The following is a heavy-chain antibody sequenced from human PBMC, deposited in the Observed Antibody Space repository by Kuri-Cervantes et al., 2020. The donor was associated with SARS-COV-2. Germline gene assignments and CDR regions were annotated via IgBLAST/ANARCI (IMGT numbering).Heavy chain of an antibody. J-gene: IGHJ3*02. CDR1: GYTFTSYG. CDR2: ISAYNGDT. CDR3: ARPRGIVVVPAAMGGAFDI. Sequence: ASVKVSCKASGYTFTSYGISWVRQALGQGLEWMGWISAYNGDTNYAQKLQGRVTTTTDTSTSTAYMELRSLRSDDTAVYYCARPRGIVVVPAAMGGAFDIWGQGTMVTVSS. D-gene: IGHD2-2*01. V-gene: IGHV1-18*01.